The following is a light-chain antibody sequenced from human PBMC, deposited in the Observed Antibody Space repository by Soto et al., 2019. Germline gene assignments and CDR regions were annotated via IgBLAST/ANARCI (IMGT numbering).Light chain of an antibody. Sequence: DIQMTQSPSSLSASVGDRVTITCRASQSISSNLNWYQQKPGKAPKLLIYTAASLQSGVPSRCSGSGSGTDFTLTIASLQLEDFATYYCQQSNSLPPTFGQGTKVEIK. V-gene: IGKV1-39*01. CDR1: QSISSN. CDR2: TAA. CDR3: QQSNSLPPT. J-gene: IGKJ1*01.